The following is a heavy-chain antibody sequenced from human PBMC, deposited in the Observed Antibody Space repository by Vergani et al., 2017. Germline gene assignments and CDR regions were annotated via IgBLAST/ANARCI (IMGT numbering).Heavy chain of an antibody. D-gene: IGHD3-3*01. J-gene: IGHJ6*02. CDR1: GFTFSSYW. Sequence: EVQLVESGGGLVKPGGSLRLSCAASGFTFSSYWMHWVRQAPGKGLVWVSRINSAGSSTSYADSVKGRFTISRDNAKNTLYLQMNSLRAEDTAVYYCARDLHPKYDYCSGYSHADYYYDNMNVWGQGTTVIVS. V-gene: IGHV3-74*01. CDR2: INSAGSST. CDR3: ARDLHPKYDYCSGYSHADYYYDNMNV.